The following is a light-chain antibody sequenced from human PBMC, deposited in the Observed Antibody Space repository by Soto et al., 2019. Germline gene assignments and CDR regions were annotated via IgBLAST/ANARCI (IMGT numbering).Light chain of an antibody. Sequence: QSALTQPASVSGSPGQSITISCTGTSSDIGGFNYVSWYQQNPGKAPKLMIYEVSKRPSGVYNRFSGSKSGNTASLTISGLQAEDEADYYCSSDTSNSTLAVFGTGTKLTVL. CDR1: SSDIGGFNY. V-gene: IGLV2-14*01. CDR3: SSDTSNSTLAV. J-gene: IGLJ1*01. CDR2: EVS.